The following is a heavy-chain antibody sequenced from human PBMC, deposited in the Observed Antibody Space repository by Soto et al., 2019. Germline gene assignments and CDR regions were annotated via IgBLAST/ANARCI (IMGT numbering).Heavy chain of an antibody. CDR1: GYSFTSYW. V-gene: IGHV5-51*01. Sequence: ESLKISRKGSGYSFTSYWIGWVRQMPGKGLEWMGIIYPGDSDTRYSPSFQGQVTISADKSISTAYLQWSSLKASDTAMYYCARRYCSGGSCYHGMDVWGQGTTVTVSS. CDR2: IYPGDSDT. J-gene: IGHJ6*02. D-gene: IGHD2-15*01. CDR3: ARRYCSGGSCYHGMDV.